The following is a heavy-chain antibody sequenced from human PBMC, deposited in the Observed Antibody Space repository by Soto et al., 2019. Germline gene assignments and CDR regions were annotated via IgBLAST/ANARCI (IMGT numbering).Heavy chain of an antibody. J-gene: IGHJ6*02. D-gene: IGHD3-22*01. Sequence: ASVKVSCKASGYTFTGYYMHWVRQAPGQGLEWMGWINPNSGGTNYAQKFQGRVTMTRDTSISTAYMELSRLRSDDTAVYYCAREYDSSGYYYGPLSYGMDVWGQGTTVTVSS. CDR1: GYTFTGYY. V-gene: IGHV1-2*02. CDR2: INPNSGGT. CDR3: AREYDSSGYYYGPLSYGMDV.